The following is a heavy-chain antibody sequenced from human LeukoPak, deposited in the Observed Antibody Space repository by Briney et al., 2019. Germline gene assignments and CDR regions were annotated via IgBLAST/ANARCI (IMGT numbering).Heavy chain of an antibody. CDR1: GFTFSSYA. Sequence: GGSLRLSCAASGFTFSSYAMSWVRQAPGKGLEWVSAISGSGGSTYYADSVKGRFTISRDNSKNTLYLQMNSLRAEDTAVYYCAKVFGAAYYYDSSGPDTPQENFQHWGQGTLVTVSS. CDR3: AKVFGAAYYYDSSGPDTPQENFQH. D-gene: IGHD3-22*01. V-gene: IGHV3-23*01. CDR2: ISGSGGST. J-gene: IGHJ1*01.